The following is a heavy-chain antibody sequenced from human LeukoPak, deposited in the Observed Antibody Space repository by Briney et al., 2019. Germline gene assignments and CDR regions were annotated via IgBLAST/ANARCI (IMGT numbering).Heavy chain of an antibody. CDR3: AKCLGDGTNYYFAH. J-gene: IGHJ4*02. CDR1: GFTFSSYA. Sequence: PGGSLRLSCAASGFTFSSYATGWVRLAPGKGLEWVSLISGSGDNSYYADSVKGRFTISRDNSKNTLYLQMSSLRAEDTALYYCAKCLGDGTNYYFAHWGQGTLVTVSS. CDR2: ISGSGDNS. V-gene: IGHV3-23*01. D-gene: IGHD4/OR15-4a*01.